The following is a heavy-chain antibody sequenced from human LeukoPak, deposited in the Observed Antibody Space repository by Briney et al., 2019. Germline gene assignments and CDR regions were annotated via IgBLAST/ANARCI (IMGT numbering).Heavy chain of an antibody. J-gene: IGHJ4*02. CDR3: ASSGWSPGDY. Sequence: SETLSLTCAVYGGSFSGYYWSWIRQPPGKGLEWIGEINHSGSTNYNPSLKSRVTISVDTSKNQFSLKLSSVTAADTAVYYCASSGWSPGDYWGQGTLVTVSS. V-gene: IGHV4-34*01. CDR1: GGSFSGYY. CDR2: INHSGST. D-gene: IGHD6-19*01.